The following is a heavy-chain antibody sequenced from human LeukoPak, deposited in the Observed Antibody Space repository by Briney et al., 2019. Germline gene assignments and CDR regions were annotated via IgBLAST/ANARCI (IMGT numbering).Heavy chain of an antibody. D-gene: IGHD6-6*01. CDR3: ARARDSSSPRDY. Sequence: GGSLRLSCASSGFTVSSNYMSWVRQAPGKGLEWVSSISSSSSYIYYADSVKGRFTISRDNAKNSLYLQVNSLRAEDTAVYYCARARDSSSPRDYWGQGTLVTVSS. CDR2: ISSSSSYI. V-gene: IGHV3-21*01. CDR1: GFTVSSNY. J-gene: IGHJ4*02.